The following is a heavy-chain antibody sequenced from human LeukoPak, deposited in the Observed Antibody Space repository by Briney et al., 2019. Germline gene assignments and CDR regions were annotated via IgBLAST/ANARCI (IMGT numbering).Heavy chain of an antibody. CDR2: ISPSSGGT. J-gene: IGHJ6*02. CDR1: GYTFTGYY. D-gene: IGHD5-18*01. V-gene: IGHV1-2*04. Sequence: GASVKVSCKASGYTFTGYYMHWVRQAPGQGLEWMGWISPSSGGTNYAQKFQGWVTMTRDTSISTAYMELSRLRPDDTAVYYCARYSLYYYYGMDVWGQGTTVTVSS. CDR3: ARYSLYYYYGMDV.